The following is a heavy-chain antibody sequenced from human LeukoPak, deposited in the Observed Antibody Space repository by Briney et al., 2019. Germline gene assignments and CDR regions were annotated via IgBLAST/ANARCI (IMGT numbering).Heavy chain of an antibody. V-gene: IGHV1-2*02. J-gene: IGHJ6*02. CDR1: GYTFTGYY. CDR3: ASPGKTENNYYGMDV. Sequence: ASVKVSCKASGYTFTGYYMHWVRQAPGQGLEWMGWINPNSGGTNYAQKFQGRVTMTRDTSISTAYMELSRLRSDDTAVYYCASPGKTENNYYGMDVWGQGTTVTVPS. CDR2: INPNSGGT.